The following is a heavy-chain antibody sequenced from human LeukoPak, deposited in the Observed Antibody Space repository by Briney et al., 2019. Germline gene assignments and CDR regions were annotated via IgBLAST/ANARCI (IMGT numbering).Heavy chain of an antibody. Sequence: ASVKVSCKASGYTFTSYYMHWVRQAPGQGLEWMGIINPSGGSTRYAQKFQGRVTMTRDTSTTTVYMELSSPRSEDTAVYYCARVGGVGATGTPDFWGQGTLVTVSS. V-gene: IGHV1-46*01. J-gene: IGHJ4*02. CDR1: GYTFTSYY. CDR2: INPSGGST. D-gene: IGHD1-26*01. CDR3: ARVGGVGATGTPDF.